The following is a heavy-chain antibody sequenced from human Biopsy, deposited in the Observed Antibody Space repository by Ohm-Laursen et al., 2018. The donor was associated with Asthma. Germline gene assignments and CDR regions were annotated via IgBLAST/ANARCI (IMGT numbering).Heavy chain of an antibody. D-gene: IGHD3-3*01. CDR3: ARRITIFGVVQKDHGMDA. Sequence: SETLSLTCAVSGGSMTPTSHYWDWIRQAPGKGLEWIGYISYGGKTSYNPSLKNRVTISRDPSKNQFSLGLTSVTAADTAVYFCARRITIFGVVQKDHGMDAWGQGTTVIVSS. CDR2: ISYGGKT. J-gene: IGHJ6*02. V-gene: IGHV4-39*01. CDR1: GGSMTPTSHY.